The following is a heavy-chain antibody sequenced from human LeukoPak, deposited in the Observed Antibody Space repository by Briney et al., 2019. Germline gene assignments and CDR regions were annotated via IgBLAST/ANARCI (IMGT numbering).Heavy chain of an antibody. V-gene: IGHV3-30*04. Sequence: GGSLRLSCAASDFPFIGYTMHWVRQAPGKGLEWVAGIPYDGSQNSYADSVRGRFTISRDNSKNGLYLQMNSLRPEDTAIYYCAREGYTSSWLYYYYYMDVWGKGTTVTVSS. J-gene: IGHJ6*03. D-gene: IGHD6-13*01. CDR1: DFPFIGYT. CDR2: IPYDGSQN. CDR3: AREGYTSSWLYYYYYMDV.